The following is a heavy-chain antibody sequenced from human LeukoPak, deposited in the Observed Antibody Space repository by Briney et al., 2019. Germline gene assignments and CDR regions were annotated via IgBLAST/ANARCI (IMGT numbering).Heavy chain of an antibody. V-gene: IGHV4-34*01. CDR1: GGSFSGYY. J-gene: IGHJ4*02. CDR3: ARGLEDDYGSE. CDR2: INHSGST. Sequence: SETLSLTCAVYGGSFSGYYWSWIRQPPGKGLEWIGEINHSGSTNYNPSLKSRVTISVDTSKNQFSLRLSSVTAADTAVYYCARGLEDDYGSEWGQGTLVTVSS. D-gene: IGHD3-10*01.